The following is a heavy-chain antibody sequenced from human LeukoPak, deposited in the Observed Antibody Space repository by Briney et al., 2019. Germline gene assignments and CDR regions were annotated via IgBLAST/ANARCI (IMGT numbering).Heavy chain of an antibody. D-gene: IGHD3-3*01. V-gene: IGHV4-4*09. CDR3: ARLAHGGKDFWSGYYTHTNNDAFDI. CDR1: GGSISSYY. CDR2: IYTSGST. Sequence: SETLSLTCTVSGGSISSYYWSWIRQPPGKGLEWIGYIYTSGSTNYNPSLKSRVTISVDTSKNQFSLKLSSVTAADTAVYYCARLAHGGKDFWSGYYTHTNNDAFDIWGQGTMVTVSS. J-gene: IGHJ3*02.